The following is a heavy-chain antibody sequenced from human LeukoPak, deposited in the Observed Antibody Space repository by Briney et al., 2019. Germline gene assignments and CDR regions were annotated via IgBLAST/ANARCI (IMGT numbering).Heavy chain of an antibody. V-gene: IGHV1-3*03. Sequence: ASVKVSCKASGYTFTSYAMHWVRQAPGQRLEWMGWINAGNGNTKYSQEFQGRVTMTRDTSTSTVYMELSSLRSEDTAVYYCARYPRIAAAGTVPYDYWGQGTLVTVSS. CDR2: INAGNGNT. CDR3: ARYPRIAAAGTVPYDY. D-gene: IGHD6-13*01. CDR1: GYTFTSYA. J-gene: IGHJ4*02.